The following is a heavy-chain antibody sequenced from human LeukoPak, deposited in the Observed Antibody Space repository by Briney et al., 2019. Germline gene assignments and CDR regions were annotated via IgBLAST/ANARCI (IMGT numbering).Heavy chain of an antibody. CDR3: AKRRSRNTGPLDY. D-gene: IGHD5-18*01. CDR1: GFTISSDA. J-gene: IGHJ4*02. CDR2: SSGSNT. V-gene: IGHV3-23*01. Sequence: GGSLRLSCAASGFTISSDAITWVRQAPGKGLEWVSGSSGSNTLYTDSVRGRFTISRDDSKNTLYLQRNTLRAEDTAVYYCAKRRSRNTGPLDYWGQGTLVTVSP.